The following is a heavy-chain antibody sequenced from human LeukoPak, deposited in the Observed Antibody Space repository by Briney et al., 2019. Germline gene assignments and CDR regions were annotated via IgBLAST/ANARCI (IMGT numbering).Heavy chain of an antibody. J-gene: IGHJ4*02. CDR2: IYSSGST. CDR3: AKDFIAFSDWEPLGF. CDR1: GGSISSGSYF. V-gene: IGHV4-61*02. D-gene: IGHD1-26*01. Sequence: SETLSLTCTVSGGSISSGSYFWSWIRQPAGKGLEWIGRIYSSGSTNYNPSLKSRVTISVDTSKNQFSLKLSSVTAADTAVYYCAKDFIAFSDWEPLGFWGQGILVTVSS.